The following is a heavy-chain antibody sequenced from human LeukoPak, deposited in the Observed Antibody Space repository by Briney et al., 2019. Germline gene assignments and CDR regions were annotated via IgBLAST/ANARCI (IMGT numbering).Heavy chain of an antibody. CDR2: INHSGST. Sequence: SETLSLTCAVYGESFSGYYWSWVRQPPGKGLEWVGEINHSGSTNYNPSLKSRVTISVDTSKNQFSLKLSSVTAADTAVYYCARVGPIAAAGSFDYWGQGTLVTVSS. V-gene: IGHV4-34*01. J-gene: IGHJ4*02. CDR1: GESFSGYY. D-gene: IGHD6-13*01. CDR3: ARVGPIAAAGSFDY.